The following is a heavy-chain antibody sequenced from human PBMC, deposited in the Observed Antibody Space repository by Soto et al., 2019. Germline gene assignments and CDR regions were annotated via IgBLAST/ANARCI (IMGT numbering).Heavy chain of an antibody. CDR3: ARAASQYCHLLSAFDP. V-gene: IGHV4-61*01. Sequence: SETLSLTCTVSGASLSSGSYYWSWIRQPPGKGLEWLGYIYYSGTTKYNPSLTSRVTLSVDMSRNQFSLKLNSVIAADSAVYFCARAASQYCHLLSAFDPWGQGVLVTVPS. D-gene: IGHD3-9*01. CDR1: GASLSSGSYY. CDR2: IYYSGTT. J-gene: IGHJ5*02.